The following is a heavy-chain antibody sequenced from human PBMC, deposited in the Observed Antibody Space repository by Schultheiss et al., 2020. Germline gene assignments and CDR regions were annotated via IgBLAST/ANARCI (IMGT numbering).Heavy chain of an antibody. CDR1: GGSVSSGSYY. J-gene: IGHJ4*02. D-gene: IGHD1-26*01. CDR2: INHSGST. CDR3: ARGTTSRIFDS. Sequence: SETLSLTCTVSGGSVSSGSYYWSWIRQPPGKGLEWIGEINHSGSTNYNPSLQSRVTMSLDTSKNQFSLTVTSVTAADTAVYYCARGTTSRIFDSWGQGTLVTVSS. V-gene: IGHV4-61*01.